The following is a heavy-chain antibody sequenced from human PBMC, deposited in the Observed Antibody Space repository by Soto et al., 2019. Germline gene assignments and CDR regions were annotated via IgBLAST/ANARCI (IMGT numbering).Heavy chain of an antibody. CDR3: ATGYGSGSYYWYFDF. CDR1: GGSISSGGYY. V-gene: IGHV4-31*03. J-gene: IGHJ2*01. D-gene: IGHD3-10*01. CDR2: IYYSGST. Sequence: QVQLQESGPGLVKPSQTLSLTCTVSGGSISSGGYYWSWIRQHPGKGLEWIGYIYYSGSTYYNPSLKSRLTMSVDTSKNQISLKLSSVTAADTAIYYCATGYGSGSYYWYFDFWGRGTLVTVSS.